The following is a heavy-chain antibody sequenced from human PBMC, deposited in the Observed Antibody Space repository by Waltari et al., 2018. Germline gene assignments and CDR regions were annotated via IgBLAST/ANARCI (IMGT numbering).Heavy chain of an antibody. Sequence: EVQLVESGGGLVQPGRSLRLSCAASGFNFDDYAMHWVRQAPGKGLGWVSGISWNSGSIGYADSVKSRFTISRDNAKNSLYLQMNSLRAEDTALYYCAKSRSGYYYDAFDIWGQGTMVTVSS. CDR3: AKSRSGYYYDAFDI. V-gene: IGHV3-9*01. CDR1: GFNFDDYA. D-gene: IGHD3-22*01. CDR2: ISWNSGSI. J-gene: IGHJ3*02.